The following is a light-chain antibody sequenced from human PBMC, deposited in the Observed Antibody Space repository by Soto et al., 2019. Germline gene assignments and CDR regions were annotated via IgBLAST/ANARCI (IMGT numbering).Light chain of an antibody. V-gene: IGKV1-39*01. CDR3: QQSYSTPRT. CDR1: QSIASY. Sequence: DIQMTQSPSSLSASVGDRVTITCRASQSIASYLNWYQQKPGKAPKLLIYAASSLQSGVPSGFSGGGSGTDFTLTISSLQPEHFATYFCQQSYSTPRTFGQGTKLDIK. J-gene: IGKJ2*01. CDR2: AAS.